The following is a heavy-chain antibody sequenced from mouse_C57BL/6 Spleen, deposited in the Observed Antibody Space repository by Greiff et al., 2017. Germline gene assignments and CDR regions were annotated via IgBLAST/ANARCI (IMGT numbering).Heavy chain of an antibody. CDR1: GYAFSSYW. J-gene: IGHJ2*01. Sequence: VKLMESGAELVKPGASVKISCKASGYAFSSYWMNWVKQRPGKGLEWIGQIYPGDGDTNYNGKFKGKATLTADKSSSTAYMQLSSLTSEDSAVYFCARTINSYFDYWGQGTPLTVSA. V-gene: IGHV1-80*01. CDR2: IYPGDGDT. CDR3: ARTINSYFDY. D-gene: IGHD1-1*01.